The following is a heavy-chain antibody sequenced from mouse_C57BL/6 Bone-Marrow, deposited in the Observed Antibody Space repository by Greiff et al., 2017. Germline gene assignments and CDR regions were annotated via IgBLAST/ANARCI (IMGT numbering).Heavy chain of an antibody. CDR3: ARRSYDYDGYYAMDY. V-gene: IGHV5-2*01. Sequence: EVKLMESGGGLVQPGESLKLSCESNEYEFPSHDMSWVRKTPEKRLELVAAINSDGGSTYYPDTMERRFIISRDNTKKTLYLQMSSLRSEDTALYYWARRSYDYDGYYAMDYWGQGTSVTVSS. CDR2: INSDGGST. CDR1: EYEFPSHD. J-gene: IGHJ4*01. D-gene: IGHD2-4*01.